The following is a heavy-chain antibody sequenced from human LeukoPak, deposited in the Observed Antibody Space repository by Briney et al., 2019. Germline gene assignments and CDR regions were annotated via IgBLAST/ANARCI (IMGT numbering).Heavy chain of an antibody. D-gene: IGHD3-22*01. Sequence: ASVKVSCKASGYTFTDYYMHWVRQAPGQGLEWMGWINSNSGGTNSAQKFQGRVTMTRDTSISTGYMELSRLRSDDTAVYYCARGVSGYFYLFDCWGQGTLVTVSS. V-gene: IGHV1-2*02. CDR2: INSNSGGT. J-gene: IGHJ4*02. CDR1: GYTFTDYY. CDR3: ARGVSGYFYLFDC.